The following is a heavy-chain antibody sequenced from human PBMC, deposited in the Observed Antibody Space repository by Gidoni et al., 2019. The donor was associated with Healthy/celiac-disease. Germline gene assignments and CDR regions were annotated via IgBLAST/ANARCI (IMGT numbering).Heavy chain of an antibody. D-gene: IGHD6-19*01. Sequence: QVRLVESGGGVVQPGRSLRRSCAASGVTLRSYGMHWVRQAPGKGLECVAVISYDGRNKYYADSVKGRFTISRDNSKNTLYLQMNSLRAEYTAVYYCAKDHFPRSGWYQTRPFDYLGQGTLVTVSS. CDR2: ISYDGRNK. CDR1: GVTLRSYG. CDR3: AKDHFPRSGWYQTRPFDY. V-gene: IGHV3-30*18. J-gene: IGHJ4*02.